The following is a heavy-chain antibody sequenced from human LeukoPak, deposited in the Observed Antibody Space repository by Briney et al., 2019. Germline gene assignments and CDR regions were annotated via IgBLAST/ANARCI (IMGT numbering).Heavy chain of an antibody. CDR1: GGSISSSSEY. J-gene: IGHJ5*02. CDR2: IYYNGDT. V-gene: IGHV4-39*01. CDR3: ARSSAAAGPTHNWFHP. D-gene: IGHD6-13*01. Sequence: KPPETESLTCSVSGGSISSSSEYWGRIRQPPGKGVEWIGSIYYNGDTYYNPSLRSRVTISVDTSKNQFYLKLTSMTAADTSVFYCARSSAAAGPTHNWFHPWGQGPRSTVPS.